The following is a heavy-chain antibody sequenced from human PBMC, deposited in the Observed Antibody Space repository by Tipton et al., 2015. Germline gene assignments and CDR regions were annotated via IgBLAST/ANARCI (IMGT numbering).Heavy chain of an antibody. J-gene: IGHJ4*02. CDR1: AYSISTDYY. V-gene: IGHV4-38-2*01. D-gene: IGHD4-23*01. CDR3: ARARGRHGGLFDS. CDR2: ISHSGKT. Sequence: TLSLTCAVSAYSISTDYYWVWIRQPPGKGLEWIGAISHSGKTYSNPSLKSRVTISVDTSKTQFSLKVSSVTAADTAMYYCARARGRHGGLFDSWGQGTLVTVSS.